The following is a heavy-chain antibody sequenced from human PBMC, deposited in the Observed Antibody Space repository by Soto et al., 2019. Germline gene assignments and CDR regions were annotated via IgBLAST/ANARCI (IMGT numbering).Heavy chain of an antibody. CDR2: ISSSSSYT. Sequence: GGSLRLSCAASGFTFNTYSMNWVRQAPGKGLEWVSYISSSSSYTNYADSVKGRFTISRDNAKNSLYLQMNSLRAEDTAVYYCARALRVWGSYRYPYYFDYWGQGTLVTVSS. CDR3: ARALRVWGSYRYPYYFDY. CDR1: GFTFNTYS. J-gene: IGHJ4*02. V-gene: IGHV3-21*05. D-gene: IGHD3-16*02.